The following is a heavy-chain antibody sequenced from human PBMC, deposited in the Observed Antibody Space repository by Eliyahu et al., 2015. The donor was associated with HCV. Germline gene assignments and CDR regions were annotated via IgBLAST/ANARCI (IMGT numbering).Heavy chain of an antibody. D-gene: IGHD6-19*01. CDR3: ARGTFSGGIDY. CDR1: GDSVSSNSASAA. CDR2: TYYRSKWYF. Sequence: QLQLQQSGPGLVKPSQTLSLTCAISGDSVSSNSASAAWNWIRQSPSRGLEWLGRTYYRSKWYFDYAVSVKSRITINPDTSKNQLSLQLNSVTPEDTAIYYCARGTFSGGIDYWGQGTLVTVSS. J-gene: IGHJ4*02. V-gene: IGHV6-1*01.